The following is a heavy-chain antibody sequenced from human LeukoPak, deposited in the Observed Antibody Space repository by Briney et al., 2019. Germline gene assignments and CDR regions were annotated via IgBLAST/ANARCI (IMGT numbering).Heavy chain of an antibody. Sequence: GASVKVSCKASGYTFTSYGISWVRQAPGQGLEWMGWISAYNGNTNYAQKLQGRVTMTTDTSTSTAYMELRSLRSDDTAVYYCARDRRGYYYDSSGFYPLFDYWGQGTLVTVSS. V-gene: IGHV1-18*01. J-gene: IGHJ4*02. CDR2: ISAYNGNT. CDR3: ARDRRGYYYDSSGFYPLFDY. D-gene: IGHD3-22*01. CDR1: GYTFTSYG.